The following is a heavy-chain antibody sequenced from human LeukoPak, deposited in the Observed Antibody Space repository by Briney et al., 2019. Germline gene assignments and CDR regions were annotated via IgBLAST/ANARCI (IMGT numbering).Heavy chain of an antibody. D-gene: IGHD1-7*01. V-gene: IGHV3-20*01. CDR1: GFTFSSYN. J-gene: IGHJ4*02. CDR3: ARKGLGGELGGFDS. Sequence: PGGSLRLSCAASGFTFSSYNMNWVRQVPGKGLEWVSGTNRRGDITGYADFVKGRFTISRDNAKNSLYLQMNSLRVEDTALYHCARKGLGGELGGFDSWGQGTLVTVSS. CDR2: TNRRGDIT.